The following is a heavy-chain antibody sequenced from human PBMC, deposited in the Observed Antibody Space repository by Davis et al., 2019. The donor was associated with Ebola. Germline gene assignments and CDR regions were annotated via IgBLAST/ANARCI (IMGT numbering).Heavy chain of an antibody. CDR1: GFTFSSYA. J-gene: IGHJ4*02. CDR3: AKDRLVILWFGGPLDY. V-gene: IGHV3-23*01. D-gene: IGHD3-10*01. CDR2: ISGSGGST. Sequence: GGSLRLSCAASGFTFSSYAMSWVRQAPGKGLEWVSAISGSGGSTYYADSVKGRFTISRDNSKNTLYLQMNSLRAEDTAVYYCAKDRLVILWFGGPLDYWGQGTLVTVSS.